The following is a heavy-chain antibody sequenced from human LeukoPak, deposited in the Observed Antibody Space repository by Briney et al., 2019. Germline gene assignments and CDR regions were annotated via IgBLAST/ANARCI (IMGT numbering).Heavy chain of an antibody. J-gene: IGHJ4*02. Sequence: PGGSLRLSCAASGFTFSSYGMSWVRQAPGKGLEWVSTISGGVLSTYYADSVKGRFTISRDNSKNTLYLQMNSLRADDTAVYYCAKHLGYSISSGIDYWGQGTLVTVSS. V-gene: IGHV3-23*01. CDR2: ISGGVLST. CDR3: AKHLGYSISSGIDY. D-gene: IGHD6-6*01. CDR1: GFTFSSYG.